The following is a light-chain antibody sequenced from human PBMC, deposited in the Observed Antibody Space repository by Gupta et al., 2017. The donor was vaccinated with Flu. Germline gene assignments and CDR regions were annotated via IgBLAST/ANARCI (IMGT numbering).Light chain of an antibody. V-gene: IGLV1-47*01. Sequence: RVTISCSGSSSNVGADNVYWYQQFPGTAPNLLIYRRNQRPSGVPDRLSGSKSGTSASLAISGLRAEDEADDYCTTSDGSMSSWVFGGGTKLTVL. CDR1: SSNVGADN. CDR3: TTSDGSMSSWV. CDR2: RRN. J-gene: IGLJ3*02.